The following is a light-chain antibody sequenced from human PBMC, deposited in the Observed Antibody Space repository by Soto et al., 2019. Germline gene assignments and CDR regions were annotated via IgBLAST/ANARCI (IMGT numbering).Light chain of an antibody. J-gene: IGLJ1*01. CDR3: CSYAGSSSYV. V-gene: IGLV2-11*01. CDR1: SSDVGDYNY. Sequence: QSALTQPRSVSGSPGQSVTISCTGTSSDVGDYNYVSWYQQHPGKAPKVMIYDVSKRPSGVPDRFSGSKSGNTASLTISGLQAEDEADYYCCSYAGSSSYVFGAGTKLTV. CDR2: DVS.